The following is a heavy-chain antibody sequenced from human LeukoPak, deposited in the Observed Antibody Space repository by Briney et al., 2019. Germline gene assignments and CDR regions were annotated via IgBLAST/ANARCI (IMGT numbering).Heavy chain of an antibody. V-gene: IGHV4-39*01. J-gene: IGHJ4*02. D-gene: IGHD3-22*01. CDR3: ARRGPGGDSSGYYYFDY. CDR2: IYYSGST. CDR1: GDSISSGGYY. Sequence: SETLSLACTVSGDSISSGGYYWGWIRQPPGKGLEWIGTIYYSGSTYYNPSFESRVTISVDTSKNQFSLKLNSVTAADTAVYYCARRGPGGDSSGYYYFDYWGQGTLVTVSS.